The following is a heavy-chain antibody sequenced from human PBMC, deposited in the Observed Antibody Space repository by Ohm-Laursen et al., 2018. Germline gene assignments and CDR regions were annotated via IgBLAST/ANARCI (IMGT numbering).Heavy chain of an antibody. CDR1: GFTFSNYA. J-gene: IGHJ4*02. CDR3: ASGLHQLLRAPFHY. CDR2: LSSSGGTT. Sequence: SLRLSCAASGFTFSNYAMNWVRQAPGKGLEWVSALSSSGGTTYYADSVKGRFTISRDNSKNTLYLQMNRLRAEDTALYYCASGLHQLLRAPFHYWGQGTLVTVSP. D-gene: IGHD3-10*01. V-gene: IGHV3-23*01.